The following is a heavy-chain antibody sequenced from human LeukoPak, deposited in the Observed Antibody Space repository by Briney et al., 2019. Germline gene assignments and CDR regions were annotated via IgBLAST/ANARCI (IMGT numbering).Heavy chain of an antibody. D-gene: IGHD5-12*01. CDR3: TTDPWHGLDV. CDR2: IKSNNEGGTT. CDR1: NFTFSDAW. J-gene: IGHJ6*02. Sequence: GGSLRLSCTVLNFTFSDAWMNWVRQAPGKGLEWVGRIKSNNEGGTTDYVAPAKGRFTISRDDSKNTVYLQMNSLKIEDTAVYYCTTDPWHGLDVWGQGTTVTVSS. V-gene: IGHV3-15*07.